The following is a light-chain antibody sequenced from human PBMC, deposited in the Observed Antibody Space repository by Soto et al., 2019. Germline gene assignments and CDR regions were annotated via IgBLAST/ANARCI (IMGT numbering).Light chain of an antibody. CDR2: ENN. CDR1: SSNIGNNY. Sequence: QSVLTQPPSVSAAPGQKVTISCSGSSSNIGNNYVSWYQQLPGTAPKLLIYENNKRPSGIPDRFSGSKSGTSATLGITGLQTGDEADYYCGTWDSSLSAGLYFFGTGTKVTV. J-gene: IGLJ1*01. V-gene: IGLV1-51*02. CDR3: GTWDSSLSAGLYF.